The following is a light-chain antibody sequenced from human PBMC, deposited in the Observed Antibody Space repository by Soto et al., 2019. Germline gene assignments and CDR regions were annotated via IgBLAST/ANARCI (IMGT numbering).Light chain of an antibody. CDR1: SSDVGNYNY. V-gene: IGLV2-14*01. Sequence: QSALTQPASVSGSPGQSITISCTGTSSDVGNYNYVSWYKHHPGKAPKLMIFEVRARPSGVSDRFSGSKSGNTASLTISGLQAEDEADYYCSSFTGSNTLVFGTGTKLTVL. J-gene: IGLJ1*01. CDR3: SSFTGSNTLV. CDR2: EVR.